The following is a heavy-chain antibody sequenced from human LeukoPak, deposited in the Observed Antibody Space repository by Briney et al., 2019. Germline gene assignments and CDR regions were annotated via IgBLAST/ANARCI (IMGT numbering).Heavy chain of an antibody. Sequence: GRSLRLSCAASGFTFSSYAMHWVRQAPGKGLEWVAIISYDGSDKHYADSVKGRFTTSRDNSKNTLYLQMNSLRVEDTTVYYCARGGRAKYYFEYWGQGTLVTVSS. CDR1: GFTFSSYA. D-gene: IGHD3-16*01. J-gene: IGHJ4*02. CDR3: ARGGRAKYYFEY. CDR2: ISYDGSDK. V-gene: IGHV3-30*04.